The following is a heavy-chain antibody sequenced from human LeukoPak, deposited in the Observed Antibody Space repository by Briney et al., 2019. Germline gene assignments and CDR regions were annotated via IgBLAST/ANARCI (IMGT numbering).Heavy chain of an antibody. D-gene: IGHD2-2*01. CDR3: TRARRFCSGSTCNHDVFDI. CDR2: IWYDGSNK. V-gene: IGHV3-33*01. Sequence: GGSLRLSCAASRFTFSSFGMHWVRQAPGKGLEWVAVIWYDGSNKYYADSVTGRFTISRDNSKNTLYLQMNSLRAEDTAVYYGTRARRFCSGSTCNHDVFDIWGQGTMVTVSS. J-gene: IGHJ3*02. CDR1: RFTFSSFG.